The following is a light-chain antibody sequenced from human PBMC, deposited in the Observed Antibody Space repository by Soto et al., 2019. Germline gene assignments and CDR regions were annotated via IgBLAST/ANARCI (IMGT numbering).Light chain of an antibody. J-gene: IGKJ2*01. CDR2: AAS. Sequence: DIPMTQSPSSVSASIGDRVTITCRASQGISSWLAWYQQKPGNAPKLLIYAASSLQGGVPSRFSGGGSGTDFTLTINNLQPEDFATYYCQQANSFPRTFGQGTKLEIK. V-gene: IGKV1-12*01. CDR3: QQANSFPRT. CDR1: QGISSW.